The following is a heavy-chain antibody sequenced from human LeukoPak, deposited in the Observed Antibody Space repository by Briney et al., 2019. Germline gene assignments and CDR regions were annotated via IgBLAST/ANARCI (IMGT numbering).Heavy chain of an antibody. J-gene: IGHJ4*02. Sequence: PGRSLRLSCAASGFTFSSYGMHWVRQAPGKGLEWVAVIWYDGSNKYYADSVKGRFTISRDNSKNTLYLQMNSLRAEDTAVYYCARDLLLWFGDFTFDYWGQGTLVTVSS. D-gene: IGHD3-10*01. CDR3: ARDLLLWFGDFTFDY. CDR2: IWYDGSNK. V-gene: IGHV3-33*01. CDR1: GFTFSSYG.